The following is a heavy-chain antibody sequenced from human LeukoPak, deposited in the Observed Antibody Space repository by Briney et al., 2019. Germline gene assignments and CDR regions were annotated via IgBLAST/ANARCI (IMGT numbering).Heavy chain of an antibody. J-gene: IGHJ4*02. CDR3: ARGDNWNDVADY. D-gene: IGHD1-20*01. CDR1: GFTFSGYS. V-gene: IGHV3-21*01. Sequence: KTGGSLRLFCAASGFTFSGYSMNWVRQAPGKGLEWVSSISSSSSYIYYADSVKGRFTISRDNAKNSLYLQMNSLRAEDTAVYYCARGDNWNDVADYWGQGTLVTVSS. CDR2: ISSSSSYI.